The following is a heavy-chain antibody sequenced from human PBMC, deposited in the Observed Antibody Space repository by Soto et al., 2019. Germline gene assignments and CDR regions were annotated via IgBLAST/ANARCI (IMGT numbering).Heavy chain of an antibody. CDR1: GLTFVYAW. D-gene: IGHD3-3*01. CDR3: THVSSVAHPFSDF. V-gene: IGHV3-15*07. CDR2: IKSQAGGGTI. Sequence: EVQLVESGGGLVKPGGSPRISVKASGLTFVYAWMDWFRQAPGKRLEWVGRIKSQAGGGTIEYAAPVKGRFTISRDDSKNTVYLQMDRLKTEDTAVYYCTHVSSVAHPFSDFWGQGTLVTVSS. J-gene: IGHJ4*02.